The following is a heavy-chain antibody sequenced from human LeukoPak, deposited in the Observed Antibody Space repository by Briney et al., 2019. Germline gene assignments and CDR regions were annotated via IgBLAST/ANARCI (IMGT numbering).Heavy chain of an antibody. CDR1: GFTFSSYG. CDR2: IRYDGSNK. J-gene: IGHJ3*02. D-gene: IGHD3-3*01. Sequence: PGGSLRLSCAASGFTFSSYGMHWVRQAPGKGLEWVAFIRYDGSNKYYADSVKGRFTISRDNAKNSLYLQMNSLRAEDTAVYYCARGVIFGVEDAFDIWGQGTMVTVSS. V-gene: IGHV3-30*02. CDR3: ARGVIFGVEDAFDI.